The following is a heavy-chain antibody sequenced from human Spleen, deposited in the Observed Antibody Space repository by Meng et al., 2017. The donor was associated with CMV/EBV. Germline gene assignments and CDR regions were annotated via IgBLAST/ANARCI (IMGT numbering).Heavy chain of an antibody. V-gene: IGHV4-39*07. CDR3: ARSTIVVVPAAIDGYFQH. CDR1: GASINNRNSY. Sequence: SETLSLTCSVSGASINNRNSYWGWIRQPPGKGLEWVGSFFYGKSPYYNPSLRGRVTILVDTSKNQFSLKLSSVTAADTAVYYCARSTIVVVPAAIDGYFQHWGQGTLVTVSS. J-gene: IGHJ1*01. CDR2: FFYGKSP. D-gene: IGHD2-2*01.